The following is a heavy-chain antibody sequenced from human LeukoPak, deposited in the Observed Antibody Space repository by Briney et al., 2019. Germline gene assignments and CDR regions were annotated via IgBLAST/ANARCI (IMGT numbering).Heavy chain of an antibody. V-gene: IGHV3-53*01. CDR3: ARESGYAVGDF. D-gene: IGHD5-12*01. Sequence: PGGSLRLSCAASGFTVRSNYMSWFRQAPGKGLEWASVIYNDGRTYYADSVKGRFIISKDNSKNTLYLQMNNLRADDTAAYYCARESGYAVGDFWGRGTLVTVSS. CDR1: GFTVRSNY. CDR2: IYNDGRT. J-gene: IGHJ4*02.